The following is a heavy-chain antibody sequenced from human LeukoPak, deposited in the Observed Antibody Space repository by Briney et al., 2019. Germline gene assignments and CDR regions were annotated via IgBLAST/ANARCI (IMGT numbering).Heavy chain of an antibody. Sequence: ETLSLTCAVYGGSFSGYYWSWVRQAPGKGLEWVAKMKEDGSEIFYVDSVKGRFTISRDNAKNSLYLQMNSLRAEDTAVYYCARPRGCGSSRCNNFDYWGQGTLVTVSS. CDR1: GGSFSGYY. CDR3: ARPRGCGSSRCNNFDY. D-gene: IGHD2-2*01. V-gene: IGHV3-7*01. J-gene: IGHJ4*02. CDR2: MKEDGSEI.